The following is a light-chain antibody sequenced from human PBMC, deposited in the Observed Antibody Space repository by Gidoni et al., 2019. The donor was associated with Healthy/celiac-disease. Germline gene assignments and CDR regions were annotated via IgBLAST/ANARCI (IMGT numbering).Light chain of an antibody. Sequence: DIVMTQSPDSLAVSLGERATINCKSSQSVLYSSNNKNYLAWYQQKPGQPPKLLIYWASTRESGVPDRFIGSGSGTDFTLTISSLQAEDVAVYYCQQYYSTLSYTFGQXTKLEIK. CDR2: WAS. CDR3: QQYYSTLSYT. J-gene: IGKJ2*01. V-gene: IGKV4-1*01. CDR1: QSVLYSSNNKNY.